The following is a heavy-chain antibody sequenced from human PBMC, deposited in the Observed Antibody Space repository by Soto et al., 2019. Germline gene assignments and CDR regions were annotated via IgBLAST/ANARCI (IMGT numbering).Heavy chain of an antibody. CDR1: GFTFSIYA. CDR2: ISGSGGST. D-gene: IGHD5-12*01. CDR3: AKDPLRSPKDYYYFGMDV. V-gene: IGHV3-23*01. J-gene: IGHJ6*02. Sequence: GGSLRLSCAASGFTFSIYAMSWVRQAPGKGLEWVSAISGSGGSTYYADSAKGRFTISRDNSKNTLYLQMNSLRAEDTAVYYCAKDPLRSPKDYYYFGMDVWGQGTTVTVSS.